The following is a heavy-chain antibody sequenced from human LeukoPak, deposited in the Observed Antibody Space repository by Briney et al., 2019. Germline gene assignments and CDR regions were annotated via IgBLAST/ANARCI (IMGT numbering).Heavy chain of an antibody. CDR1: GFTVSSNY. CDR2: ISGSGGST. V-gene: IGHV3-23*01. Sequence: GGSLRLSCAASGFTVSSNYMSWVRQAPGKGLEWVSAISGSGGSTYYADSVKGRFTISRDNSKNTLYLQMNSLRAEDTAVYYCAKGRTMIVVVIDYWGQGTLVTVSS. CDR3: AKGRTMIVVVIDY. D-gene: IGHD3-22*01. J-gene: IGHJ4*02.